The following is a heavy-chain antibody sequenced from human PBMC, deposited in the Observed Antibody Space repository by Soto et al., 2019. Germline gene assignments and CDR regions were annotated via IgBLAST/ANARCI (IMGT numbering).Heavy chain of an antibody. D-gene: IGHD2-2*01. J-gene: IGHJ4*02. CDR2: ISDDGSNK. CDR3: ANYCRITSCLSGGLEH. Sequence: QVQLVESGGGVVQPGRSLRLSCAASGFTFSSYGMHWVRQAPGKGLEWVAVISDDGSNKYYADSVKGRFTISRDNSKNTLYLQMNSLRAEDTAVYYCANYCRITSCLSGGLEHWCQGTLVTVSS. V-gene: IGHV3-30*18. CDR1: GFTFSSYG.